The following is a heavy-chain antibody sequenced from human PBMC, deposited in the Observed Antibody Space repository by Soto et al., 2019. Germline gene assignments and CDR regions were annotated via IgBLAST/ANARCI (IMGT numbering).Heavy chain of an antibody. J-gene: IGHJ4*02. V-gene: IGHV3-23*05. CDR3: TKRPMCAGDCWYFDD. CDR1: GFNFRTYA. CDR2: IDDGNSA. D-gene: IGHD2-21*02. Sequence: EVRLLESGGGSEQPGGPLRLSCAASGFNFRTYAMYWVRQAPGKGLEWVSAIDDGNSAYYADSVKGRFIISRDNSRNTLYLQMDGLRVEDTAIYFCTKRPMCAGDCWYFDDWGQGILVTVSS.